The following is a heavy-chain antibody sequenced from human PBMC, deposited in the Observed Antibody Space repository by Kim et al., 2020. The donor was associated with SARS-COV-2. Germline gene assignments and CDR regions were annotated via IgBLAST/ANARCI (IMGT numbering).Heavy chain of an antibody. V-gene: IGHV3-11*06. Sequence: GGSLRLSCAASGFTFSDYYMSWIRQAPGKGLEWVSYISSSSSYTNYADSVKGRFTTSRDTAKKPLYLQMNSLRAEDTAVYYCASGWIGTFPRLDPWGHGT. CDR2: ISSSSSYT. D-gene: IGHD5-12*01. CDR1: GFTFSDYY. J-gene: IGHJ5*02. CDR3: ASGWIGTFPRLDP.